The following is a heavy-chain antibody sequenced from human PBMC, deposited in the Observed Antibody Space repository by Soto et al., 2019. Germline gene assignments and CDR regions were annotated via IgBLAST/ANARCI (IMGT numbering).Heavy chain of an antibody. CDR1: GGSISSGDYY. D-gene: IGHD3-22*01. V-gene: IGHV4-30-4*01. J-gene: IGHJ5*02. CDR3: AREDSGYYSNWFDP. Sequence: SETLSLTCTVSGGSISSGDYYWSWIRQPPGKGLEWIGYIYYSGSTYYNPSLKSRVTISVDTSKNQFSLKLSSVTAADTAVYYCAREDSGYYSNWFDPWGQGTLVTVSS. CDR2: IYYSGST.